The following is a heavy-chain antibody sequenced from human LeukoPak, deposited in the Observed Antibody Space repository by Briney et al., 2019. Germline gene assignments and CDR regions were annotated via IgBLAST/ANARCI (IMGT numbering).Heavy chain of an antibody. J-gene: IGHJ4*02. CDR3: ARGATYAYYQDY. D-gene: IGHD1-26*01. CDR2: IKYDASST. Sequence: PGGSLGLSCADSGFTFSSHWMHWVRLAPGKGLGWVSRIKYDASSTSYADSVKGRFTISRDNAKNTLYLQMNSLRAEDTAVYYCARGATYAYYQDYWGQGTLVTVSS. V-gene: IGHV3-74*01. CDR1: GFTFSSHW.